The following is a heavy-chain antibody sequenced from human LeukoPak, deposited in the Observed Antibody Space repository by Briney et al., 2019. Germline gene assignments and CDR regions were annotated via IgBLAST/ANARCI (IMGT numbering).Heavy chain of an antibody. V-gene: IGHV1-18*01. Sequence: VASVKVSCKASGGTFSSYAISWVRQAPGQGLEWMGWISAYNGHTNYAQKLQGRVTMTTDTSTSTAYMELRSLRSDDTAVYYCARDYYDSSGYRYFDLWGRGTLVTVSS. CDR3: ARDYYDSSGYRYFDL. J-gene: IGHJ2*01. CDR1: GGTFSSYA. CDR2: ISAYNGHT. D-gene: IGHD3-22*01.